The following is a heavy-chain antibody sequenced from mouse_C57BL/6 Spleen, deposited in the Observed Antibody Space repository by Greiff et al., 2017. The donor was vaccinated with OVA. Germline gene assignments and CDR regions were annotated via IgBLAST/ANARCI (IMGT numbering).Heavy chain of an antibody. Sequence: QVQLQQSGAELVRPGASVTLSCKASGYTFTDYEMHWVKQTPVHGLEWIGAIDPETGGTAYNQKFKGKAILTADKSSSTAYMELRSLTSEDSAVYYCTYTGTERYYFDYWGQGTTLTVSS. CDR3: TYTGTERYYFDY. CDR1: GYTFTDYE. V-gene: IGHV1-15*01. J-gene: IGHJ2*01. D-gene: IGHD4-1*01. CDR2: IDPETGGT.